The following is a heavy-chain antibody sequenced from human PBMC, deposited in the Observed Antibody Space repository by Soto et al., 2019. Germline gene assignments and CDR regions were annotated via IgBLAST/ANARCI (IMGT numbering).Heavy chain of an antibody. D-gene: IGHD3-16*01. CDR1: GGSISSYY. V-gene: IGHV4-59*01. CDR2: IYYSGST. CDR3: ARVREGEQTGYGKQYNCIDP. J-gene: IGHJ5*02. Sequence: SETLSLTCTVSGGSISSYYWSWIRQPPGKGLEWIGYIYYSGSTNYNPSLKSRVTISVDPSTNQFSLKLSSVTAADPAVYYCARVREGEQTGYGKQYNCIDPWGQXILVTVAP.